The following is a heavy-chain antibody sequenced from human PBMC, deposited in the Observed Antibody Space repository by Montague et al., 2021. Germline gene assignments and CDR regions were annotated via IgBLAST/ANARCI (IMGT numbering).Heavy chain of an antibody. V-gene: IGHV4-39*01. Sequence: SETLSLTCTVSGGSISSSPFYWGWIRQSPGKGLEWIGSNYYRGNTYYNPSLKSRVSLSIDTSKNQFSLKMNSVTAADTAVYYCARADPRTYGGDSLDYWGQGALVTVSS. CDR2: NYYRGNT. D-gene: IGHD3-10*01. CDR3: ARADPRTYGGDSLDY. CDR1: GGSISSSPFY. J-gene: IGHJ4*02.